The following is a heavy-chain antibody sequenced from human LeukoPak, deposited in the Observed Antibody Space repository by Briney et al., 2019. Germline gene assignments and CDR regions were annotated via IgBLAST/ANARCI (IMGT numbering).Heavy chain of an antibody. Sequence: PGRSLRLSCAASGFTFSSYGMHWVRQAPGKGLEWVAVISYDGSNEYYADSVKGRFTISRDNSKNTLYLQMNSLRAEDTAVYYCAREDYGVFLDFWGQGTLVTVSS. J-gene: IGHJ4*02. D-gene: IGHD4-17*01. CDR1: GFTFSSYG. CDR3: AREDYGVFLDF. V-gene: IGHV3-30*03. CDR2: ISYDGSNE.